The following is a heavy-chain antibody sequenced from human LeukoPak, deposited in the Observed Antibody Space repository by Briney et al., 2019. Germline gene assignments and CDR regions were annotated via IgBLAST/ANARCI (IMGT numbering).Heavy chain of an antibody. CDR3: ARGYCSSTSCYYSWFDP. D-gene: IGHD2-2*01. J-gene: IGHJ5*02. CDR1: GYTFTSYD. CDR2: MNPNSGNT. V-gene: IGHV1-8*01. Sequence: ASVKVSCKASGYTFTSYDINWVRQATGQGLEWMGWMNPNSGNTGYAQKFQGRVTMTRNTSISTAHMELSRLRSDDTAVYYCARGYCSSTSCYYSWFDPWGQGTLVTVSS.